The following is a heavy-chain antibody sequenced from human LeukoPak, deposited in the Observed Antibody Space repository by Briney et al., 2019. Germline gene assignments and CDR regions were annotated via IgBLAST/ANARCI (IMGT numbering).Heavy chain of an antibody. CDR3: ARGGDGYIFGWFDP. D-gene: IGHD5-24*01. CDR2: IYYSGST. V-gene: IGHV4-59*01. CDR1: GGSISSYY. J-gene: IGHJ5*02. Sequence: SETLSLTCTVSGGSISSYYWSGIRQPPGKGLEWIGYIYYSGSTNYNPSLKSRVTVSVDTSKNQFSLKLSSVTAADTAVYYCARGGDGYIFGWFDPWGQGTLVTVSS.